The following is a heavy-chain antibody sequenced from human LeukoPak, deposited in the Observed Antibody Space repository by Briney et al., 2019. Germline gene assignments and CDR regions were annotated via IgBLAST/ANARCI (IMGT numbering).Heavy chain of an antibody. Sequence: ASVKGSCKASGYTFTSYGISWVRQARGQGLEWMGWISAYNGNTNYAQKLQGRVTMTTDTSTSTACMELRSLRSDDTAVYYCASDELELPYGDYYYGMDVWGQGTTVTVSS. CDR2: ISAYNGNT. CDR1: GYTFTSYG. CDR3: ASDELELPYGDYYYGMDV. D-gene: IGHD1-7*01. V-gene: IGHV1-18*01. J-gene: IGHJ6*02.